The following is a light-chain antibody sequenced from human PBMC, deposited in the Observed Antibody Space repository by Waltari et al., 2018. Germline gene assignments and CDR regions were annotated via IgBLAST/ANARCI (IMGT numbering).Light chain of an antibody. CDR3: QHYVRLPAT. CDR2: GAS. CDR1: QSVSRT. V-gene: IGKV3-20*01. J-gene: IGKJ1*01. Sequence: EIVLTQSPGTLSLSPGERATLSCRASQSVSRTLAWYQQKPGKAPRLLIYGASTRATVIPEGFRGSWSGTDFSLTISRLEPEDFAVYYCQHYVRLPATFGQGTKVEIK.